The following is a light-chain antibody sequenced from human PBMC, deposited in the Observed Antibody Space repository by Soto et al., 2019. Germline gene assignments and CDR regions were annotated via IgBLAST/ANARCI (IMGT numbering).Light chain of an antibody. Sequence: QSALTQPRSVSGSPGQSVTISCTGTSSDVGGYKYVSWYQQLPGKAPQLIISAVRQRPSGVPDRFSGSKSGNTASLTISGLQTDDEADYFCFSYTANDNWVFGGGTKLTVL. J-gene: IGLJ3*02. CDR3: FSYTANDNWV. V-gene: IGLV2-11*01. CDR1: SSDVGGYKY. CDR2: AVR.